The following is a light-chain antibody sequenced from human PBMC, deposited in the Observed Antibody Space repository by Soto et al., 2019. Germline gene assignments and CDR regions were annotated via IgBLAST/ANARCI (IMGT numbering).Light chain of an antibody. CDR1: QSVLYSSNNKNY. CDR2: WAS. CDR3: QQYESTPPT. J-gene: IGKJ2*01. Sequence: DIVMTQSPDSLAVSLGERATINCKSSQSVLYSSNNKNYLAWYQQRPGQPPKLLIYWASTRESGVPDRFSGSGSGTDFPLTITRLPADDVAVYYCQQYESTPPTFGQGTKLEIK. V-gene: IGKV4-1*01.